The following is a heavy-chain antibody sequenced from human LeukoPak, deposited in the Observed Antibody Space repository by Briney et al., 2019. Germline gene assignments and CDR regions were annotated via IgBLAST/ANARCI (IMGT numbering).Heavy chain of an antibody. D-gene: IGHD6-19*01. CDR2: IIPIFGTA. CDR3: ASESTVAGNFDY. Sequence: SVKVSCKASGGTFSSYAISWVRQAPGQGLEWMGGIIPIFGTANYAQKFLGRVTITTDKSTSTAYMELSSLRSEDTAVYYCASESTVAGNFDYWGQGTLVTVSS. CDR1: GGTFSSYA. J-gene: IGHJ4*02. V-gene: IGHV1-69*05.